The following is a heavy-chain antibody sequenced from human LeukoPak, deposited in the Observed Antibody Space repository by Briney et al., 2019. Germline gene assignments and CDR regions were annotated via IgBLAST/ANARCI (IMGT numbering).Heavy chain of an antibody. Sequence: PSETLSLTCTVSGGSISSYYWSWIRQPPGTGLEWIGYIYYSGSTNYNPSLKSRVTISVDTSKNQFSLKLSSVTAADTAVYYCARGPYSSSWFIDYWGQGTLVTVSS. J-gene: IGHJ4*02. CDR1: GGSISSYY. CDR2: IYYSGST. D-gene: IGHD6-13*01. CDR3: ARGPYSSSWFIDY. V-gene: IGHV4-59*01.